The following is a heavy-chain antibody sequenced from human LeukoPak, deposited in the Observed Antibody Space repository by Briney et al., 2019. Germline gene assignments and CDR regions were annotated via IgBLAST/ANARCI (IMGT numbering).Heavy chain of an antibody. V-gene: IGHV3-33*01. J-gene: IGHJ6*02. Sequence: GGSLSLSCAVSGLTFSSYGMHWVRQAPGRGLEWVAVIWYDGSNKYYADSVKGRLTISRDDSKNTLYVQMNSLRAEETAVYYCARDAALVVVPAATGVPLYGMDLWGQGTTVTVSS. D-gene: IGHD2-2*01. CDR1: GLTFSSYG. CDR3: ARDAALVVVPAATGVPLYGMDL. CDR2: IWYDGSNK.